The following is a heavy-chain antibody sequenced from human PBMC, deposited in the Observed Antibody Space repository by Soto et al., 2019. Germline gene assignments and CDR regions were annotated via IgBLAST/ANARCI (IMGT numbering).Heavy chain of an antibody. J-gene: IGHJ4*02. CDR1: GLTFSSYG. CDR3: ARDRYQWLVAYYFDY. V-gene: IGHV3-33*01. CDR2: IWYDGSNK. Sequence: GSLRLSCAASGLTFSSYGMHWVRQAPGKGLEWVAVIWYDGSNKYYADSVKGRFTISRDNSKNTLYLQMNSLRAEDTAVYYCARDRYQWLVAYYFDYWGQGTLVTVSS. D-gene: IGHD6-19*01.